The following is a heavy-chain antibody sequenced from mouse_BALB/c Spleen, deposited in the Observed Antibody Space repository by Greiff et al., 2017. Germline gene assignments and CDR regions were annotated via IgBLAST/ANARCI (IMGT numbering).Heavy chain of an antibody. CDR1: GYSFTGYF. CDR2: INPYNGDT. D-gene: IGHD1-2*01. Sequence: VQLKESGPELVKPGASVKISCKASGYSFTGYFVNWVMQSHGKSLEWIGRINPYNGDTFYNQKFKGKATLTVDKSSSTAHMELRSLASEDSAVYYCARDGPYYFDYWGQGTTLTVSS. J-gene: IGHJ2*01. V-gene: IGHV1-20*02. CDR3: ARDGPYYFDY.